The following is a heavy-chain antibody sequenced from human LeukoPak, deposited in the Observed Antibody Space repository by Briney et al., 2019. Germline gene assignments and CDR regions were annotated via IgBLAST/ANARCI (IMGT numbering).Heavy chain of an antibody. CDR3: AKFEFGF. V-gene: IGHV3-30*04. D-gene: IGHD3-16*01. CDR2: ISYDGSNK. CDR1: GFTFSSYA. Sequence: GGSLRLSCAASGFTFSSYAMHWVRQAPGKGPEWVAVISYDGSNKYYADSVKGRFTISRDNSKNTVYLQMNSLRDEDTAVYYCAKFEFGFWGQGTPVTVSS. J-gene: IGHJ4*02.